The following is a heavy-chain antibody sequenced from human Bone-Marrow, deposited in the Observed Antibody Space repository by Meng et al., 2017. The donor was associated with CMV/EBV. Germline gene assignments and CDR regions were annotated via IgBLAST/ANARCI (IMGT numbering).Heavy chain of an antibody. CDR2: IIPILGIA. J-gene: IGHJ6*02. CDR1: GDTLTNYY. D-gene: IGHD3-9*01. Sequence: SVKVSCKASGDTLTNYYFHWVRQAPGQGLEWMGRIIPILGIANYAQKFQGRVTITADKSTSTAYMELSSLRSEDTAVYYCARDPYDILTGRPIPRMDFWGQGTMVTVSS. V-gene: IGHV1-69*04. CDR3: ARDPYDILTGRPIPRMDF.